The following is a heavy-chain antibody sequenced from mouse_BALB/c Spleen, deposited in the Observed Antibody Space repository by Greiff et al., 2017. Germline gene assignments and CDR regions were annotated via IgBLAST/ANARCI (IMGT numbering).Heavy chain of an antibody. CDR1: GFNIKDTY. CDR3: ASPSYGSQDWYFDV. J-gene: IGHJ1*01. CDR2: IDPANGNT. D-gene: IGHD1-1*01. V-gene: IGHV14-3*02. Sequence: EVQLQQSGAELVKPGASVKLSCTASGFNIKDTYMHWVKQRPEQGLEWIGRIDPANGNTKYDPKFQGKATITADTSSNTAYLQLSSLTSEDTAVYYCASPSYGSQDWYFDVWGAGTTVTVSS.